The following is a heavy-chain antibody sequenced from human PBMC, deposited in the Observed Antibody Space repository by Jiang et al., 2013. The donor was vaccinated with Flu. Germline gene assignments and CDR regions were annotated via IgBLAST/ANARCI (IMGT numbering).Heavy chain of an antibody. V-gene: IGHV1-18*01. D-gene: IGHD6-19*01. CDR2: ISAYNGNT. J-gene: IGHJ6*03. CDR1: GYTFTSYG. CDR3: ASQVAVAGTGGYYYYYYMDV. Sequence: GAEVKKPGASVKVSCKASGYTFTSYGISWVRQAPGQGLEWMGWISAYNGNTNYAQKLQGRVTMTTDTSTSTAYMELRSLRSDDTAVYYCASQVAVAGTGGYYYYYYMDVWGKGTTVTVSS.